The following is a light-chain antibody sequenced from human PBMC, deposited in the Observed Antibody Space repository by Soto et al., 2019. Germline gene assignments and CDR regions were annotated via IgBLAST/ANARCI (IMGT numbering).Light chain of an antibody. J-gene: IGKJ4*01. CDR2: GAS. Sequence: EIVLTHSPATLSVAPGERATLSCRASQSVSSDLAWFQQKPGQAPRLLMYGASTRATGIPARFSGRGSGTEFTLTISSLQSEDFALYHCQQYNNWPLTFGGGTKVEIK. CDR3: QQYNNWPLT. V-gene: IGKV3-15*01. CDR1: QSVSSD.